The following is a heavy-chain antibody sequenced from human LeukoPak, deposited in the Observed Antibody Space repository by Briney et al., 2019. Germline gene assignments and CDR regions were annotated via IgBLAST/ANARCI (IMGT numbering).Heavy chain of an antibody. CDR2: ISSSSSYI. CDR1: GFTFSSYS. D-gene: IGHD2-21*02. Sequence: PGGSLRLSCAASGFTFSSYSMNWVRQAPGKGLEWVSSISSSSSYIYYADSVKGRFTISRDNAKNSLYLQMNSLRAEDTAVYYCARYPLAYCGGDCYSYWYFDLWGRGTLVTVSS. CDR3: ARYPLAYCGGDCYSYWYFDL. V-gene: IGHV3-21*01. J-gene: IGHJ2*01.